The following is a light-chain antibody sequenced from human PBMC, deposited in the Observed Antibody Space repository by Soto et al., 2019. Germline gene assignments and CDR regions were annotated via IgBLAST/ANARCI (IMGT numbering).Light chain of an antibody. CDR1: SSDVGAYKY. CDR2: EVT. J-gene: IGLJ3*02. Sequence: QSAVTQPPSASGSPGQSVTISCTGTSSDVGAYKYVSWYQQYPGKAPKLMIYEVTKRPSGVPDRFSGSKSGNTASLTVSGLQAEDEADYYCTSYVGNDIWVFGGGTKLTVL. V-gene: IGLV2-8*01. CDR3: TSYVGNDIWV.